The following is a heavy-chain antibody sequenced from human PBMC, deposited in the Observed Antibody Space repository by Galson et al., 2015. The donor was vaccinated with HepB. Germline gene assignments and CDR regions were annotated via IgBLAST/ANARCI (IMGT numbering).Heavy chain of an antibody. Sequence: SVKVSCKASGGTFSSYPISWVRQAPGQGLEWMGGIIPIFGTANYAQKFQGRVTITADESTSTAYMELSSLRSEDTAVYYCASAIVGAPSDAFDIWGQGTMVTVSS. CDR3: ASAIVGAPSDAFDI. J-gene: IGHJ3*02. CDR2: IIPIFGTA. CDR1: GGTFSSYP. D-gene: IGHD1-26*01. V-gene: IGHV1-69*13.